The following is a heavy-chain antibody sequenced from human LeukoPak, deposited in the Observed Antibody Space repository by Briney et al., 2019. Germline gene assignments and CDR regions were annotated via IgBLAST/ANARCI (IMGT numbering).Heavy chain of an antibody. V-gene: IGHV3-15*05. J-gene: IGHJ4*02. Sequence: PGGSLRLSCAASGFTFNSYWMSWVRQAPGKGLEWVGRIKNRGDGGTTDYAAPVKGRFTISRDDSKNTLYLQMNSLRAEDTAVYYCSGGGSIAVPRYWRQGTLVTVSS. CDR1: GFTFNSYW. CDR3: SGGGSIAVPRY. CDR2: IKNRGDGGTT. D-gene: IGHD6-19*01.